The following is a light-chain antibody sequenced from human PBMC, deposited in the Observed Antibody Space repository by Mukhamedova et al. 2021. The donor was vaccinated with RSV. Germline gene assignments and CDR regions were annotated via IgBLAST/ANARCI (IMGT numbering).Light chain of an antibody. CDR2: VT. V-gene: IGLV2-11*01. CDR3: CSYAGTHTFYV. J-gene: IGLJ1*01. Sequence: VTKRPSGVPVRFSGSKSGNTASLTISGLQAEDEADYYCCSYAGTHTFYVFLCATKVTFL.